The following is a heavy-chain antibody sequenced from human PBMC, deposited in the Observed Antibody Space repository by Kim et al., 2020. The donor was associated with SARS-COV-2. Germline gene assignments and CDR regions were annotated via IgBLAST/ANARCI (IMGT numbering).Heavy chain of an antibody. CDR2: IYSGGSST. J-gene: IGHJ6*02. CDR3: AKGNYVWGTPGGMDV. CDR1: GFTFSSYA. Sequence: GGSLRLSCAASGFTFSSYAMSWVRQAPGKGLEWVSVIYSGGSSTYYADSVKGRFTISRDNSKNTLYLQMNSLRAEDTAVYYCAKGNYVWGTPGGMDVWGQGTTVTVSS. D-gene: IGHD3-16*01. V-gene: IGHV3-23*03.